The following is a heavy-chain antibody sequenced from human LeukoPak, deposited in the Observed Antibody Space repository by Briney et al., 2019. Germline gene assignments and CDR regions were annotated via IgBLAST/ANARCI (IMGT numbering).Heavy chain of an antibody. CDR2: IIPIFGTA. V-gene: IGHV1-69*13. CDR3: ARAGPRKRYSSSWFLPFDY. D-gene: IGHD6-13*01. CDR1: GGTFSSYA. Sequence: GASVKVSCKASGGTFSSYAISWVRQAPGQGLEWMGGIIPIFGTANYAQKFQGRVTITADESTSTAYMELSSLRSEDTAVYYCARAGPRKRYSSSWFLPFDYWGQGTLVTVSS. J-gene: IGHJ4*02.